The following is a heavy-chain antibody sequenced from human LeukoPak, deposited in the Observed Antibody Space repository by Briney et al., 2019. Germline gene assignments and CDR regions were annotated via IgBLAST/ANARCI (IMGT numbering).Heavy chain of an antibody. CDR3: ARGPHGSGSYYNSYGMDV. J-gene: IGHJ6*02. V-gene: IGHV4-34*01. Sequence: SETLSLTCAVSGGSFSGYYWSWIRQPPGQGLEWIGEINHSGSTNYNPSLKSRVTISVDTSKDQFSLKLSSVTAADTAVYYCARGPHGSGSYYNSYGMDVWGQGTTVTVSS. CDR2: INHSGST. CDR1: GGSFSGYY. D-gene: IGHD3-10*01.